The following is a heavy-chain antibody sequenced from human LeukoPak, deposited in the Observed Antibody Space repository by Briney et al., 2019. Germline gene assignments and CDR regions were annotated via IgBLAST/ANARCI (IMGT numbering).Heavy chain of an antibody. CDR2: ISGSGGSS. D-gene: IGHD6-19*01. CDR1: GFTFSSYA. Sequence: GRSLRLSCAASGFTFSSYAMSWVRQAPGKGLGWVSAISGSGGSSYYADSVKGRFTISRDNSKNTLYLQMNSLRAEDTAVYYCAKPSSGWYLNWFDPWGQGTLVTASS. CDR3: AKPSSGWYLNWFDP. V-gene: IGHV3-23*01. J-gene: IGHJ5*02.